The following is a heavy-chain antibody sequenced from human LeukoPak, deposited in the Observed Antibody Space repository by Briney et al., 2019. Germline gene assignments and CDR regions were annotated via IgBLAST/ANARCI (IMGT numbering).Heavy chain of an antibody. V-gene: IGHV3-53*01. J-gene: IGHJ4*02. Sequence: GGSLRLSCAASGFTVSSNYMSWVRQAPGKGLEWVSVIYSGGSTYYADSVKGRFTISRDNSKNTLYLQMNNLRAEDTAVYYCARDPVEWEQLLDYWGQGTLVTVSS. CDR2: IYSGGST. CDR1: GFTVSSNY. CDR3: ARDPVEWEQLLDY. D-gene: IGHD1-26*01.